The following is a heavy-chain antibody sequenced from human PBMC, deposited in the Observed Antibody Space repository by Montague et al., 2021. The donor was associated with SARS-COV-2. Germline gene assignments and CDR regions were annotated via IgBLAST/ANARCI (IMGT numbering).Heavy chain of an antibody. V-gene: IGHV4-59*01. CDR1: GGSIGPYY. D-gene: IGHD3-10*01. Sequence: SETLSLTCTVSGGSIGPYYWSWIRQPPGKGLEWIGYIHHSGSTNPNPSLKSRVTISVDTSKNQFSLNLRSVTGADTAVYYCARDTQHYDSTNYEDWFGPWGQGTLVTVSS. J-gene: IGHJ5*02. CDR2: IHHSGST. CDR3: ARDTQHYDSTNYEDWFGP.